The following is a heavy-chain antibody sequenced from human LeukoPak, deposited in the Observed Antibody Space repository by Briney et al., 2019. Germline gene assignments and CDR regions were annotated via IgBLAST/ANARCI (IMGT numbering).Heavy chain of an antibody. CDR2: INHSGST. V-gene: IGHV4-34*01. CDR3: ARGRRYYYGSGSYYSPIPKYGMDV. Sequence: SETLSLTCAVYGGSFSGYYWSWIRQPPGKGLEWIGEINHSGSTNYNPSLKSRVTISVGTSKNQFSLKLSSVTAADTAVYYCARGRRYYYGSGSYYSPIPKYGMDVWGQGTTVTVSS. J-gene: IGHJ6*02. CDR1: GGSFSGYY. D-gene: IGHD3-10*01.